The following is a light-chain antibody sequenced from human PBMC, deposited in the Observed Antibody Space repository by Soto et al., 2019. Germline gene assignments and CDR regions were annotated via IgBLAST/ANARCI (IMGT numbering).Light chain of an antibody. V-gene: IGLV2-14*03. CDR1: SSDVGGYNY. J-gene: IGLJ1*01. CDR3: SSYASSSPPYV. Sequence: QSALTQPASVSGSPGQSITISCTGTSSDVGGYNYVSWYQQHPGKAPKLMIYDVSNRPSVVSTRFSGSKSGDTASLTISGLQAEDEADYYCSSYASSSPPYVFGTGTKLTVL. CDR2: DVS.